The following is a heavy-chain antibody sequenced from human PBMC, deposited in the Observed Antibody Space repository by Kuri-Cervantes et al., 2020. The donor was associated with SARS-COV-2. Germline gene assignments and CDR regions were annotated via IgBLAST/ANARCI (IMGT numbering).Heavy chain of an antibody. CDR3: ARSGDDYNLFDY. D-gene: IGHD2-21*01. V-gene: IGHV1-46*01. CDR2: INPSGGGT. CDR1: GYIFTNYY. Sequence: GGSLRLSCKASGYIFTNYYIHWVRQAPGQGLEGMGIINPSGGGTRVAQKFQGGVTMTSDTSTSTVYMELRSLRSEDTAVYYCARSGDDYNLFDYWGQGTLVTVSS. J-gene: IGHJ4*02.